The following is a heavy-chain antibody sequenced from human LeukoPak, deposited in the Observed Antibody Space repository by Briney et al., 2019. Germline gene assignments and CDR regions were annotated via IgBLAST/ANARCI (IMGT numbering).Heavy chain of an antibody. CDR2: IYYSGST. CDR1: GGSISSSSYY. V-gene: IGHV4-39*01. CDR3: ARHTQWFGETPFDY. Sequence: SETLSLTCTVSGGSISSSSYYWGWIRQPPGKGLEWIGSIYYSGSTYYNPSLKSRVTISVDTSKNQFSLKLSSVTAADTAVYYCARHTQWFGETPFDYWGQGTLVTVSS. J-gene: IGHJ4*02. D-gene: IGHD3-10*01.